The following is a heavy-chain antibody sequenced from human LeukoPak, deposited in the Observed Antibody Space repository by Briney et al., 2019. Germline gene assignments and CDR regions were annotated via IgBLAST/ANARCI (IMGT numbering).Heavy chain of an antibody. J-gene: IGHJ4*02. D-gene: IGHD4-17*01. CDR1: GFTISNYV. Sequence: GGSLRLSCAASGFTISNYVMSWVRQAPGKGLEWVSGISGSGGSTYYVDSVRGRFTVSRDNSKNTLSLQMHSLRAEDTAVYYCAKDRLSTVTSTFDYWGQRTLVTVSS. CDR2: ISGSGGST. CDR3: AKDRLSTVTSTFDY. V-gene: IGHV3-23*01.